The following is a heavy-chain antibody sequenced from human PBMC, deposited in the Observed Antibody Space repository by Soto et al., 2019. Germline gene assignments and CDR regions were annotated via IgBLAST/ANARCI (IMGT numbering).Heavy chain of an antibody. CDR2: MNTNSGNT. J-gene: IGHJ3*02. V-gene: IGHV1-8*01. Sequence: GASVKVSCKASGYTFTSYDINWVRQATGQGLERMGWMNTNSGNTGYAQKFQGRVTMTRNTSISTAYMELSSLRSEDTAVYYFARMVKGSYYDFWSGYYAFDIWGQGTMVTVSS. D-gene: IGHD3-3*01. CDR3: ARMVKGSYYDFWSGYYAFDI. CDR1: GYTFTSYD.